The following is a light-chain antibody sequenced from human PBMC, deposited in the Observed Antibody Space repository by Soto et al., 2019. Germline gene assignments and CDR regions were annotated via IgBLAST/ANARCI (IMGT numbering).Light chain of an antibody. J-gene: IGLJ1*01. CDR1: SSDVGRYNF. CDR3: SSYTSSSTLV. Sequence: QSALTQPASVSGSPGQSITISCTGTSSDVGRYNFVSWYQQHPGKAPKLMIYEVSNRPSGVSNRFSGSKSGNTASLTISGLEAEDEADYYRSSYTSSSTLVFGTGTKLTGL. V-gene: IGLV2-14*01. CDR2: EVS.